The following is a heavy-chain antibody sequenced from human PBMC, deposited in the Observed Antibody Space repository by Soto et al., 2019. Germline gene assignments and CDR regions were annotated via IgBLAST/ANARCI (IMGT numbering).Heavy chain of an antibody. Sequence: PGGSLRLSCAASGFTFSSYAMSWVRQAPVKGLEWVSAISGSGGSTYYADSVKGRFTISRDNSKNTLYLQMNSLRAEDTAVYYCAKEPGYLDSYGLFDYWGQGTLVTVSS. CDR1: GFTFSSYA. CDR2: ISGSGGST. V-gene: IGHV3-23*01. D-gene: IGHD5-18*01. CDR3: AKEPGYLDSYGLFDY. J-gene: IGHJ4*02.